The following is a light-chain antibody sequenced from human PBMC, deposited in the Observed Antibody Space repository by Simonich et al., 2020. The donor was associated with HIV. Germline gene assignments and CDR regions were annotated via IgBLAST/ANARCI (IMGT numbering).Light chain of an antibody. CDR3: SSYTSGNTWV. V-gene: IGLV2-14*03. CDR2: DVN. Sequence: QSALTQPDSVSGSHGQSITISCTGTGSDLGVYYYVSWNQQHPGKAPKLMIYDVNKLPSGVSNRFSSSKSGNTASLTISGLQAEDEADYYCSSYTSGNTWVFGGGTKLTVL. J-gene: IGLJ3*02. CDR1: GSDLGVYYY.